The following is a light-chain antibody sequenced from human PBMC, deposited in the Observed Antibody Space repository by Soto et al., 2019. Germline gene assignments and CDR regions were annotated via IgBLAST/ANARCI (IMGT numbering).Light chain of an antibody. Sequence: EIVLTQSPGTLSLSPGERATLSCRASQSVSSSYLAWYQKKAGQAPRLVIYNASNRAAGFPDRFSGSGSGTDFTLTISRLEPEDLAVYYCQQYGSAPQTFGQGTKVEIK. V-gene: IGKV3-20*01. CDR2: NAS. J-gene: IGKJ1*01. CDR3: QQYGSAPQT. CDR1: QSVSSSY.